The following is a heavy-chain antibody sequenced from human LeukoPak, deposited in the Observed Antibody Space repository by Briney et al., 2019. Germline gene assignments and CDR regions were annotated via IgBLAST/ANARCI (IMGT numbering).Heavy chain of an antibody. V-gene: IGHV3-7*01. CDR3: ARGSGMSTVTTGFDY. D-gene: IGHD4-17*01. CDR2: VKQDGSER. CDR1: GFTFSSYW. Sequence: PGGSLRLSCAASGFTFSSYWMSWVRQAPGKGLEWVANVKQDGSERYYVDSVKGRFTISRDNAENSLSLQMNSLRAEDTAVYYCARGSGMSTVTTGFDYWGQGTLVTVSS. J-gene: IGHJ4*02.